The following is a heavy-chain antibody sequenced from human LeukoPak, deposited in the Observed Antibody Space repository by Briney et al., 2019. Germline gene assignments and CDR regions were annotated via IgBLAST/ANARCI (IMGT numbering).Heavy chain of an antibody. CDR2: TRWNSGSI. J-gene: IGHJ4*02. Sequence: SRTLSCPASGFSSDDYATRCDRQVHRDGREWDSATRWNSGSIGYADSVKGRFTISRDNSKNTLYLQMNSLRAEDTAVYYCAKYAVLLWFGGEWFDYWGQGTLVTVSS. V-gene: IGHV3-9*02. D-gene: IGHD3-10*01. CDR1: GFSSDDYA. CDR3: AKYAVLLWFGGEWFDY.